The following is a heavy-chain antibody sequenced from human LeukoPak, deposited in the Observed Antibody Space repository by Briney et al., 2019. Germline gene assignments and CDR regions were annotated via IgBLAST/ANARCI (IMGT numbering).Heavy chain of an antibody. J-gene: IGHJ4*02. CDR2: ISGSGDNT. D-gene: IGHD2-15*01. V-gene: IGHV3-23*01. CDR1: GFTFSSYG. CDR3: AKDEVLSQYCSGGSCSPFDY. Sequence: GGSLRLSCAAFGFTFSSYGMSWVRQAPGKGLEWVSAISGSGDNTYYADSVKGRFTISRDNSKNTLFLQIDSLRAEDTALYYCAKDEVLSQYCSGGSCSPFDYWGQGTLVTVSS.